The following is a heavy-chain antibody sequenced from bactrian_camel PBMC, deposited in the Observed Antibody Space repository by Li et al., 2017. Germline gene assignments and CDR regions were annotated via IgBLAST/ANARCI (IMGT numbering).Heavy chain of an antibody. CDR2: IDTDGGT. J-gene: IGHJ4*01. CDR3: AAGGTRETMCALLLYEFPY. D-gene: IGHD4*01. V-gene: IGHV3S1*01. Sequence: HVQLVESGGGSVQAGGSLSLSCITSTPPDTSVCMGWFRQSPGKNGREWVATIDTDGGTKYADSVKGRFTISRDSSKNTLYLQMNDLKPEDTAVYYCAAGGTRETMCALLLYEFPYWGQGTQVTVS. CDR1: TPPDTSVC.